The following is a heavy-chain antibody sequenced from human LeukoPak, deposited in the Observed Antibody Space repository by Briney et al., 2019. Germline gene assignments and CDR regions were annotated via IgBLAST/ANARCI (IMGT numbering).Heavy chain of an antibody. J-gene: IGHJ3*02. V-gene: IGHV3-53*01. D-gene: IGHD6-13*01. CDR3: ARDGVGSSSPDAFDI. CDR2: IYSGGST. Sequence: PGGSLRLSCAASGFTVSSNYMSWVRQAPGKGLEWVSVIYSGGSTYYADSVKGRFTISRDNSKNTLYLQMNSLRAEDTAVYYCARDGVGSSSPDAFDIWGQGTMVTVSS. CDR1: GFTVSSNY.